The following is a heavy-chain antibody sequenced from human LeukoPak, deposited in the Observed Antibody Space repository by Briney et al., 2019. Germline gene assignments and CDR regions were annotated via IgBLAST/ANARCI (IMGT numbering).Heavy chain of an antibody. V-gene: IGHV3-21*01. CDR2: ISSSSSYI. CDR3: AREEHVYGMDV. D-gene: IGHD1/OR15-1a*01. J-gene: IGHJ6*02. Sequence: GGSLRLSCAASGFXFSSYSMNWVRQAPGKGLEWVSSISSSSSYIYYADSVKGRFTISRDNAKNSLYLQMNSLRAEDTAVYYCAREEHVYGMDVWGQGTTVTVSS. CDR1: GFXFSSYS.